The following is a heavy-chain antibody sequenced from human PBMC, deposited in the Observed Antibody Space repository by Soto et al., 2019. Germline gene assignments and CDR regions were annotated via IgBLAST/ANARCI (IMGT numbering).Heavy chain of an antibody. Sequence: EVQLVESGGGLVQPGRSLRLSCAASGFTFDDYAMHWVRQAPGKGLEWVSGISWNSGSIGYADSVKGRFTISRDNAKNALYLQMNILRAEDTALYYGAKVMTTVTPFAFDIWCQGTMVTVSS. J-gene: IGHJ3*02. CDR2: ISWNSGSI. CDR1: GFTFDDYA. CDR3: AKVMTTVTPFAFDI. D-gene: IGHD4-17*01. V-gene: IGHV3-9*01.